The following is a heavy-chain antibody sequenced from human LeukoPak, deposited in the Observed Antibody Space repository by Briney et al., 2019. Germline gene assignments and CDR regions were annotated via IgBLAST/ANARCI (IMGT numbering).Heavy chain of an antibody. D-gene: IGHD6-13*01. V-gene: IGHV4-59*01. CDR2: IYYSGST. CDR3: ARDSGEAAAWLDY. J-gene: IGHJ4*02. Sequence: SETLSLTCTVSGGSISSYYWSWIRQPPGKGLEWIGYIYYSGSTNYNPSLKSRVTISVDTSKNQFSLKLSSVTAADTAVYYCARDSGEAAAWLDYWGQGTLVTVSS. CDR1: GGSISSYY.